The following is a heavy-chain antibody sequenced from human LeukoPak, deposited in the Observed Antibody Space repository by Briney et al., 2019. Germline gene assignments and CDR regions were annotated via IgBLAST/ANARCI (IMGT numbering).Heavy chain of an antibody. CDR3: ARGRSGSGNYYNAAFDI. CDR1: GFTFSSYW. CDR2: IKQDGSEK. V-gene: IGHV3-7*01. J-gene: IGHJ3*02. Sequence: GGSLRLSCAASGFTFSSYWMSWVRQAPGKGLEWVANIKQDGSEKYYVDSVKGRFTISRDNAKNSLYLQMNSLRAEDTAVYYCARGRSGSGNYYNAAFDIWGQGTMVTVSS. D-gene: IGHD3-10*01.